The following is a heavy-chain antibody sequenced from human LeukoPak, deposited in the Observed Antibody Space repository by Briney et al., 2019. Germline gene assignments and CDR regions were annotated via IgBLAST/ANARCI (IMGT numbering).Heavy chain of an antibody. CDR1: GGSISSYY. CDR2: IYYSGST. CDR3: ARTPGGMDV. Sequence: SETLSLTCTVSGGSISSYYWSWIRQPPGKGLEWIGYIYYSGSTIYNPSLKSRVTISVDTSRNQFSLKLNSVTAADTAVYYCARTPGGMDVWGQGTTVTVSS. J-gene: IGHJ6*02. V-gene: IGHV4-59*01.